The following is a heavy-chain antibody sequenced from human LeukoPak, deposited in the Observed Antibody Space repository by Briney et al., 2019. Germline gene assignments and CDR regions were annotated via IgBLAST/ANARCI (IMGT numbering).Heavy chain of an antibody. CDR2: ISGSGGST. CDR3: AKETRTYYYDSSGYFDY. V-gene: IGHV3-23*01. J-gene: IGHJ4*02. CDR1: GFTFSSFA. Sequence: GGSLRLSCAASGFTFSSFALSWIRRAPGKGLEWVSAISGSGGSTYYADSVKGRFTISRDNSKNTLYLQMNSLRAEDTAVYYCAKETRTYYYDSSGYFDYWGQGTLVTVSS. D-gene: IGHD3-22*01.